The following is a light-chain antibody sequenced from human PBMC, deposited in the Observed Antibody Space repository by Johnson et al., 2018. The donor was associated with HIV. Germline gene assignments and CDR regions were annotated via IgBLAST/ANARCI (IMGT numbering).Light chain of an antibody. V-gene: IGLV1-51*02. J-gene: IGLJ1*01. CDR1: SSNIENYF. CDR3: ETWDTSLSAGV. Sequence: QAVLTQPPSVSAAPGQRVNISCSGHSSNIENYFVSWYQQLPGAAPRLLIYEDYKRPSGIPDRFSGSKSGASATLGITGLQTGDEADYYCETWDTSLSAGVFGTGTKVTVL. CDR2: EDY.